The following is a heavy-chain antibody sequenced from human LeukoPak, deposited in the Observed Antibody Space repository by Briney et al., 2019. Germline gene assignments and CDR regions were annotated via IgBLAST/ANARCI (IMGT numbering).Heavy chain of an antibody. J-gene: IGHJ5*02. Sequence: SETLSLTCIVSGYSISSGYYWGWIRQPPGKGLEWIGSIYHGGRTYYNPSLKSRVTISVDTSKNQVSLKLTSVTAADTALYYCATSRFSGGLGRFDPWGQGTLVTVSS. D-gene: IGHD3-10*01. CDR3: ATSRFSGGLGRFDP. CDR1: GYSISSGYY. V-gene: IGHV4-38-2*02. CDR2: IYHGGRT.